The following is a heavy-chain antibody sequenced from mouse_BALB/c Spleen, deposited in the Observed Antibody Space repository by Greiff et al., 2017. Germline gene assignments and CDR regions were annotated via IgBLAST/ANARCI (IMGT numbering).Heavy chain of an antibody. CDR3: ARSEAYYGNPYAMDY. Sequence: VQLQQSGPELVKPGASVKISCKASGYSFTGYYMHWVKQSHVKSLEWIGRINPYNGATSYNQNFKDKASLTVDKSSSTAYMELHSLTSEDSAVYYCARSEAYYGNPYAMDYWGQGTSVTVSS. J-gene: IGHJ4*01. D-gene: IGHD2-10*01. V-gene: IGHV1-31*01. CDR1: GYSFTGYY. CDR2: INPYNGAT.